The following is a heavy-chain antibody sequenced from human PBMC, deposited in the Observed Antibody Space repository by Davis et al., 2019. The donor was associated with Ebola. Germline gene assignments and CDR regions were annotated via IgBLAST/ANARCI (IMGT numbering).Heavy chain of an antibody. CDR3: ILVVTDAFDI. D-gene: IGHD2-21*02. CDR1: GFTFSGSA. J-gene: IGHJ3*02. V-gene: IGHV3-73*01. CDR2: IRSKANSYAT. Sequence: GGSLRLSCAASGFTFSGSAMHWVRQASGKGLEWVGRIRSKANSYATAYAASVKGRFTISRDDSKNTAYLQMNSLKTEDTAVYYCILVVTDAFDIWGQGTMVTGSS.